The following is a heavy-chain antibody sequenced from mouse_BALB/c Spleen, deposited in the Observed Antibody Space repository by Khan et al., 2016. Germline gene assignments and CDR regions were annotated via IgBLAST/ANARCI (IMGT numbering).Heavy chain of an antibody. CDR3: ARDYYGSFDY. CDR1: GFTFTDYY. CDR2: IRNKANGNTT. J-gene: IGHJ2*01. Sequence: EVELVESGGGLVQPGGSLRLSCATSGFTFTDYYMSWVRQPPGKALEWLGFIRNKANGNTTEYSPSEKGRFTISRDNSQSILYLQMNTLRAEDSATSYCARDYYGSFDYWVQRTTLTVTS. D-gene: IGHD1-2*01. V-gene: IGHV7-3*02.